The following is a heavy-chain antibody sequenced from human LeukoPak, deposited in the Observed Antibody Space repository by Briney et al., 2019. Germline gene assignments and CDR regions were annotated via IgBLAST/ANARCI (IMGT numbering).Heavy chain of an antibody. V-gene: IGHV3-21*01. CDR2: ISGSSSHI. D-gene: IGHD6-13*01. Sequence: GGSLRLSCAASGFTFSSYSMNWVRQAPGKGLEWVSSISGSSSHIYHAESVKGRFTISRDNLQNTVYLQMTSLRADDTAVYYCARDVDFPLAAPDLTPDYWGQGTLVTVSS. CDR3: ARDVDFPLAAPDLTPDY. J-gene: IGHJ4*02. CDR1: GFTFSSYS.